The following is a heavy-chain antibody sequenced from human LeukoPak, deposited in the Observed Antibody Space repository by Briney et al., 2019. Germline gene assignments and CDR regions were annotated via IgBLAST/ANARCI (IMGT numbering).Heavy chain of an antibody. Sequence: GRSLRLSCAASGFTFDDYAMHWVRHAPGKGLEWVLGISWNSGSIGYADSVKGRFTISRDNAKNSLYLQMNSLRAEDTALYYCAKDISDYYDSSGYYVYWGQGTLVTVSS. J-gene: IGHJ4*02. CDR2: ISWNSGSI. D-gene: IGHD3-22*01. CDR3: AKDISDYYDSSGYYVY. CDR1: GFTFDDYA. V-gene: IGHV3-9*01.